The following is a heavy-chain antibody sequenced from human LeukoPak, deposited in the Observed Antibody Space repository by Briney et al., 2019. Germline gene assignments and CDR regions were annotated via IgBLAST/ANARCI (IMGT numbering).Heavy chain of an antibody. J-gene: IGHJ5*02. D-gene: IGHD6-13*01. CDR1: RLSFTNYA. V-gene: IGHV3-23*01. CDR3: AKGAAAGKVDWFDP. Sequence: GGSLRLFCEASRLSFTNYAVMWVRQAPGKGLQWISTLTGYGGAYYADFGEGRFIISRDISKNTMFLQMYSLRAEDTAVYYCAKGAAAGKVDWFDPWGQGTLVTVSS. CDR2: LTGYGGA.